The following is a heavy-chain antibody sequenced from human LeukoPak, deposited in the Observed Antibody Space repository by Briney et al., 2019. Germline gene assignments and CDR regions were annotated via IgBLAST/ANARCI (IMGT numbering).Heavy chain of an antibody. V-gene: IGHV3-23*01. CDR1: GFTFSSYA. CDR2: ISGSGGST. Sequence: GGSLRLSCAASGFTFSSYAMSWVRQAPGKGLEWVSAISGSGGSTYYADSVKGRFTISRDNSKNTLYLQMNSLRAEDTAVYYCARSKLRLGELSHFDYWGQGTLVTVSS. CDR3: ARSKLRLGELSHFDY. D-gene: IGHD3-16*02. J-gene: IGHJ4*02.